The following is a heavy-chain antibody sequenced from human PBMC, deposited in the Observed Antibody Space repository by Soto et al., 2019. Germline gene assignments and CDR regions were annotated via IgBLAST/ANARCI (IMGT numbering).Heavy chain of an antibody. CDR3: AREVSKYSGYDFDY. J-gene: IGHJ4*02. CDR2: ISSSSSYI. D-gene: IGHD5-12*01. CDR1: GFTFSSYS. V-gene: IGHV3-21*01. Sequence: EVQLVESGGGLVKPGGSLRLSCAASGFTFSSYSMNWVRQAPGKGLEWVSSISSSSSYIYYEDSVKGRFTISRDNAKNSLYLKMNSLRAEDTAVYYCAREVSKYSGYDFDYWGQGTVVTVSS.